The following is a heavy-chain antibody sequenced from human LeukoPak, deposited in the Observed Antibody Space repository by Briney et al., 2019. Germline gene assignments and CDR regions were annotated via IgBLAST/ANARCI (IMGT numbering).Heavy chain of an antibody. J-gene: IGHJ4*02. D-gene: IGHD4-23*01. CDR2: IASGGSST. Sequence: GGSLRLSCAASGFTFSNAWMNWVRQAPGKGLVWVSRIASGGSSTTYADSVKGRFSISRDNAKNTLYLQMNSLRVEDTAVYYCARGRPHGNDYWGQGTLVTVSS. V-gene: IGHV3-74*01. CDR3: ARGRPHGNDY. CDR1: GFTFSNAW.